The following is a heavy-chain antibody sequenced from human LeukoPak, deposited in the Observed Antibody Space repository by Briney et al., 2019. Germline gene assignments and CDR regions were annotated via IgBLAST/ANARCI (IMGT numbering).Heavy chain of an antibody. Sequence: SETLSLTCTVSGGSISSHYWSWIRQPPGKGLEWIGYIYYSGSTNYNPSLKSRVTISVDTSKNQFSLKLSSVTAADTAVYYCARDLVATVVTPGDYWGQGTLVTVSS. J-gene: IGHJ4*02. D-gene: IGHD4-23*01. CDR2: IYYSGST. CDR3: ARDLVATVVTPGDY. V-gene: IGHV4-59*11. CDR1: GGSISSHY.